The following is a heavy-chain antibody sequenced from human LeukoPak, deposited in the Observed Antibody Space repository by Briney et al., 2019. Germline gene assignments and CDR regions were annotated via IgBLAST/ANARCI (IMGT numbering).Heavy chain of an antibody. CDR1: GVSFSDSY. V-gene: IGHV4-34*01. J-gene: IGHJ4*02. Sequence: SETLSLTCAVTGVSFSDSYWSWIRQPPGKGLEWIGEITHSGSSKYNASLKTRVTISVDTSTNQFSLRMNSVTAADTAVYYCVRGIRSWGRKVLDHWGLGTLITVSS. CDR3: VRGIRSWGRKVLDH. CDR2: ITHSGSS. D-gene: IGHD3-16*01.